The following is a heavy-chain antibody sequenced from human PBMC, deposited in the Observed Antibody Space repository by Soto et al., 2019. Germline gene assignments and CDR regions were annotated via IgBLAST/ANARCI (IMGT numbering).Heavy chain of an antibody. Sequence: QVQLQQWGAGLLKPSETLSLTCAVYGGSVSSGSYYWSWIRQPPAKGLEWTGEMSHSGGTHFNPSPKSRVTISVDTSKNQFSLKMSFVTAADTALYYCARVERGTATTVVDAFDIWGPGTMVTVSS. D-gene: IGHD1-1*01. CDR3: ARVERGTATTVVDAFDI. V-gene: IGHV4-34*01. CDR1: GGSVSSGSYY. J-gene: IGHJ3*02. CDR2: MSHSGGT.